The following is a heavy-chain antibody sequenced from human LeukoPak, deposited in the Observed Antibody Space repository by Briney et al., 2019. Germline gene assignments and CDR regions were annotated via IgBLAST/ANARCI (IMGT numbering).Heavy chain of an antibody. CDR3: ATDWVITLGGV. CDR2: IKSKTDGGTT. CDR1: GFTFSNAW. D-gene: IGHD3-16*01. J-gene: IGHJ4*02. V-gene: IGHV3-15*01. Sequence: GGSLRLSCAASGFTFSNAWMSWVRQAPGKGLEWVGRIKSKTDGGTTDYAAPVKGRFTISRDDSKNTLYLQMNSLKTEDTAVYYCATDWVITLGGVWGQGTLVTVSS.